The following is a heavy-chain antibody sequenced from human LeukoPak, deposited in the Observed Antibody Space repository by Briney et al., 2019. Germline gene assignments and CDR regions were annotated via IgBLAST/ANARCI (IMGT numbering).Heavy chain of an antibody. CDR3: GLGSGRSDFDY. V-gene: IGHV3-15*01. CDR1: GFTFSEAW. Sequence: GGSLRLSCAVLGFTFSEAWMNWVRQAPGKGLEWVARIKRKIDSRAIDYAASVKGRFTISRDDSKNTVYLQMNSLTTEDTAVYYCGLGSGRSDFDYWGQGTLVTVSS. D-gene: IGHD3-10*01. J-gene: IGHJ4*02. CDR2: IKRKIDSRAI.